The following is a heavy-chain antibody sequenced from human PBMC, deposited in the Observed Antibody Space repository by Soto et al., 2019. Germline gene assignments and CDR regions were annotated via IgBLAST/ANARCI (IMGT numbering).Heavy chain of an antibody. CDR2: IYWDDDK. CDR1: GFSLSTGGVG. J-gene: IGHJ4*02. Sequence: QITLKESGPTLVKPTQTLTLTCTFSGFSLSTGGVGGGWIRQPPGKALEWLALIYWDDDKRYRTSLQNRLTITADTSYNQVVLSMSNMGPDDTATYYCAHSSVEVVVGSTNPCDYCGQGALVTVSS. D-gene: IGHD2-15*01. CDR3: AHSSVEVVVGSTNPCDY. V-gene: IGHV2-5*02.